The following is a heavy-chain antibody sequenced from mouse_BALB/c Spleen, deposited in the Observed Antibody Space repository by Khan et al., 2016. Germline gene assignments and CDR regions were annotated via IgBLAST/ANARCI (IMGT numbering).Heavy chain of an antibody. CDR3: ARDFDY. CDR2: INTYTGEP. CDR1: GYTFTNYG. Sequence: QIQLVQSGPELKKPGETVKISCKASGYTFTNYGMNWVKQAPGKGLKWMGWINTYTGEPTYADDFKGRFAFSLETYASTAYLQINNRKNEDMATYFCARDFDYWGQGTTLTVSS. V-gene: IGHV9-1*02. J-gene: IGHJ2*01.